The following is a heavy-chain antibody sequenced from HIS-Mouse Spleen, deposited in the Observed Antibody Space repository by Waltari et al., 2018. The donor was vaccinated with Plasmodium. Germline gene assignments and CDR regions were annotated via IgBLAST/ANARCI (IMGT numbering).Heavy chain of an antibody. CDR3: ARTIAAAGTGDAFDM. Sequence: EVQLVESGGGLVQPGGSLRLSCAAYGFTFSSYWMHWVRQAPGKGLVWVSRINSDGSSTRYADSVKGRFTISRDNAKNTLYLQMNSLRAEDTAVYYCARTIAAAGTGDAFDMWGQGTMVTVSS. CDR1: GFTFSSYW. V-gene: IGHV3-74*01. D-gene: IGHD6-13*01. CDR2: INSDGSST. J-gene: IGHJ3*02.